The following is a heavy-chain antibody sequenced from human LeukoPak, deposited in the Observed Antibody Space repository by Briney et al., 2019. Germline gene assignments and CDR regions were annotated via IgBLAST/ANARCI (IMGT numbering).Heavy chain of an antibody. Sequence: GGSLRLSCAASGFTFSSYSMNWVRQAPGKGLEWVSSISSSSSYIYYADSVKGRFTISRDNSKNTLYLQMNSLRPDDTAVYYCAKDLGPVALNGGDYWGQGTLVTVSS. J-gene: IGHJ4*02. CDR2: ISSSSSYI. V-gene: IGHV3-21*01. CDR1: GFTFSSYS. D-gene: IGHD6-19*01. CDR3: AKDLGPVALNGGDY.